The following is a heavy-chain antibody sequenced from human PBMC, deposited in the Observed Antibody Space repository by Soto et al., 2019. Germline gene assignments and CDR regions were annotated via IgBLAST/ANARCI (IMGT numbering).Heavy chain of an antibody. J-gene: IGHJ6*02. CDR3: AREYSYGPKDYYYYYGMDV. CDR2: IIPIFGTA. V-gene: IGHV1-69*13. Sequence: VASVKVSCKASGGTFSSYAISWVRQAPGQGLEWMGGIIPIFGTANYAQKFQGRVTITADESTSTAYMELSSLRSEDTAVYYCAREYSYGPKDYYYYYGMDVWGQGTTVTVSS. CDR1: GGTFSSYA. D-gene: IGHD5-18*01.